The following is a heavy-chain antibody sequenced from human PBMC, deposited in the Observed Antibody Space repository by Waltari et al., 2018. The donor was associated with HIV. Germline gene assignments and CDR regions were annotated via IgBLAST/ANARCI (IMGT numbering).Heavy chain of an antibody. V-gene: IGHV4-59*02. D-gene: IGHD2-15*01. CDR3: ARGKTGYSYLDS. Sequence: LQESGPSLVKPSETLSVICDVYHHSVNTYYWNWIRQAPGKEFEWIGYFYSSGSVNYSTSLAGRVTMSMDSSRKQFSLKLSAVTAADTATYYCARGKTGYSYLDSWGPGTLITVSS. CDR2: FYSSGSV. J-gene: IGHJ4*02. CDR1: HHSVNTYY.